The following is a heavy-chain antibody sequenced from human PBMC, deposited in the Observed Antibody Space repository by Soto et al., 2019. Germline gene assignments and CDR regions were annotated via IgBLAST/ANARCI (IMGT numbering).Heavy chain of an antibody. V-gene: IGHV4-38-2*02. D-gene: IGHD3-22*01. CDR3: ARDSSGYYWFDP. J-gene: IGHJ5*02. Sequence: SETLSLTCAVSGFSISSGYFWGWIRQPPGKGPEWLGSIYHSGTTYYNPSVKGRVTISVDTSKNQFSLKMSSVTAADTAVYYCARDSSGYYWFDPWGQGTMVTVYS. CDR1: GFSISSGYF. CDR2: IYHSGTT.